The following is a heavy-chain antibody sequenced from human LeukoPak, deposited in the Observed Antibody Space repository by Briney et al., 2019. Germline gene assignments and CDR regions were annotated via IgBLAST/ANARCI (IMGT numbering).Heavy chain of an antibody. CDR3: TTDPAYCGGDCPPY. D-gene: IGHD2-21*02. J-gene: IGHJ4*02. Sequence: GGSLRLSCAASGFTFIYAWMTWVRQAPGKGLEWVGRIKSKTDGGTTDYAAPVEGRFTISRDDSKATLSLQMNSLKTDDTAVYYCTTDPAYCGGDCPPYWGQGTLVTVSS. V-gene: IGHV3-15*01. CDR2: IKSKTDGGTT. CDR1: GFTFIYAW.